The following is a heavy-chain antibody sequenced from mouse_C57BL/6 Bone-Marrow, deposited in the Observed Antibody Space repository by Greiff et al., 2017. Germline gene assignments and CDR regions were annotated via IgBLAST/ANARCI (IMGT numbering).Heavy chain of an antibody. CDR2: ISDGGSYT. D-gene: IGHD2-14*01. J-gene: IGHJ4*01. CDR3: AREEEVPYY. Sequence: EVQRVESGGGIVKPGGSLKLSCAASGFTFSSYAMSWVRQTPEKRLEWVATISDGGSYTYYPDNVKGRFTISRDNAKNNLYLQMSHLKSEDTAMYYCAREEEVPYYWGQGTSVTVSS. V-gene: IGHV5-4*01. CDR1: GFTFSSYA.